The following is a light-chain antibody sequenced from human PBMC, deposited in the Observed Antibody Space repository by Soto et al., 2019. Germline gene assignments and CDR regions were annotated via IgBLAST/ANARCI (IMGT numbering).Light chain of an antibody. J-gene: IGKJ5*01. CDR1: QSVSSN. Sequence: EIMMTQSPAPLSLSPGEKANPSCRASQSVSSNLAWYQQKPGQAPRLLIYGASTRATGIPARFSGSGSGTEFTLTISSLQSEDLAVYYCQQYNQWSITFGPGTRLEIK. CDR2: GAS. CDR3: QQYNQWSIT. V-gene: IGKV3-15*01.